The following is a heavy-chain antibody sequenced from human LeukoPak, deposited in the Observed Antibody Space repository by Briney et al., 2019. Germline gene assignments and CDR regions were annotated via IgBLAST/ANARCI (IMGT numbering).Heavy chain of an antibody. D-gene: IGHD6-19*01. CDR1: GLTVGNAW. J-gene: IGHJ4*02. V-gene: IGHV3-15*01. CDR2: IKSNSAGGAT. CDR3: TTDKFSSGWYGGFDS. Sequence: GGSLRLSCAASGLTVGNAWMSWVRQAPGKGLEWVGRIKSNSAGGATDFAAPVKGRFAMSRDNSKNILFLQMNSLESEDTGMYYCTTDKFSSGWYGGFDSWGQGTLVTVS.